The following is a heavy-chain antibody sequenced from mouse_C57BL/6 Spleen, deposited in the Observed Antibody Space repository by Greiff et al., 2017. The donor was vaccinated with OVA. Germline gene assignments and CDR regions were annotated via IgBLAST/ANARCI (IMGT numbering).Heavy chain of an antibody. Sequence: EVQGVESGGGLVQPGGSMKLSCAASGFTFSDAWMDWVRQSPEKGLEWVAEIRNKANNHATYYAESVKGRFTISRDDSKSSVYLQMNSLRAEDTGIYYCTRSPIYDGYYEFAYWGQGTLVTVSA. D-gene: IGHD2-3*01. CDR3: TRSPIYDGYYEFAY. J-gene: IGHJ3*01. V-gene: IGHV6-6*01. CDR1: GFTFSDAW. CDR2: IRNKANNHAT.